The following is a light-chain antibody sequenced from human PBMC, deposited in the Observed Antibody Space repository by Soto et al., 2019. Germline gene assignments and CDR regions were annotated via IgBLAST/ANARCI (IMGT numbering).Light chain of an antibody. CDR2: DIV. CDR3: ATWDSSLSVGV. CDR1: SSNIGNNY. Sequence: QSVLTQPPSVSAAPGQKVTISCSGSSSNIGNNYVSWYQQLPGTAPKLLIYDIVKRPSGIPDRFSGSKSGTSATLGITGLQTGDEADYYCATWDSSLSVGVFGGGTKLTV. V-gene: IGLV1-51*01. J-gene: IGLJ3*02.